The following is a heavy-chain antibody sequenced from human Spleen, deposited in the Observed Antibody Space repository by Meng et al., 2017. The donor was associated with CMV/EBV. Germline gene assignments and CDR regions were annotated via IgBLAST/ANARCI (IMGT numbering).Heavy chain of an antibody. CDR1: GFTFSSYG. V-gene: IGHV3-30*02. CDR2: IRYDGSNK. J-gene: IGHJ4*02. Sequence: CAASGFTFSSYGMHWVRQAPGKGLEWVAFIRYDGSNKYYADSVKGRFTISRDNSKNTLYLQMNSLRAEDTAVYYCAKERYQLLYLDHWGQGTLVTVSS. D-gene: IGHD2-2*01. CDR3: AKERYQLLYLDH.